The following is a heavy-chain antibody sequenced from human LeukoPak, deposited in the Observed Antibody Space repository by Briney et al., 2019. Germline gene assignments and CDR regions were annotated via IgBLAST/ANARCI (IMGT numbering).Heavy chain of an antibody. CDR3: ARGSSSWFDY. J-gene: IGHJ4*02. D-gene: IGHD6-13*01. Sequence: SETLSLTCAVYGGSFSGYYWSWIRQPPGKGLEWIGEINHSGSTNYNPSLKSRVTISVDTSKNQFSLKLSSVTAADTAVYYCARGSSSWFDYWGQGTLVTVSS. CDR2: INHSGST. V-gene: IGHV4-34*01. CDR1: GGSFSGYY.